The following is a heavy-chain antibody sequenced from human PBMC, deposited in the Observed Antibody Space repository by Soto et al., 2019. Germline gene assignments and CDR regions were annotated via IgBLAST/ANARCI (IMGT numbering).Heavy chain of an antibody. Sequence: EVQLLESGGGSVQPGGSLKLSCGVSGFNIPDYGVSWVRQPPGKGLEWVSGFTGGHGKTFYADSVRGRFTLSREDSRNMVYLQMDSLRVEDTGVYYCTRWNGFGDSWGQGTLVTVAS. V-gene: IGHV3-23*01. CDR2: FTGGHGKT. CDR1: GFNIPDYG. D-gene: IGHD1-1*01. J-gene: IGHJ4*02. CDR3: TRWNGFGDS.